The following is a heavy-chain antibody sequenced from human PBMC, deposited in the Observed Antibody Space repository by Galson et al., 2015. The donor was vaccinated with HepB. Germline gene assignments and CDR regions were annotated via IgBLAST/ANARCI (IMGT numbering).Heavy chain of an antibody. CDR1: GLTFSDYY. J-gene: IGHJ5*01. Sequence: SLRLSCAASGLTFSDYYMSWVRQAPGKGLDWVSYITSSGSAIYADSVKGRFTVSRDSDKNSLFLQMNSLRGEDTAVYYCATIPADRNGWYHHDSWGQGTLVTVSS. CDR2: ITSSGSAI. D-gene: IGHD6-19*01. V-gene: IGHV3-11*01. CDR3: ATIPADRNGWYHHDS.